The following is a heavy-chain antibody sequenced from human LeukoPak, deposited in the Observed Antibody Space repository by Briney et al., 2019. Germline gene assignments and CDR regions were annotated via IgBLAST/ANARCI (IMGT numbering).Heavy chain of an antibody. CDR2: ISSSGRNR. V-gene: IGHV3-48*03. J-gene: IGHJ4*02. D-gene: IGHD5-18*01. CDR3: ARDLVQLWSKDF. Sequence: PAGSLTLSCAASGFTFSNYEFNCVRQAPGKGLEWVSYISSSGRNRYYADSVKGRFTISRDNAKNSLYLQMNSLRAEDTAVYYCARDLVQLWSKDFWGQGTLVTVSS. CDR1: GFTFSNYE.